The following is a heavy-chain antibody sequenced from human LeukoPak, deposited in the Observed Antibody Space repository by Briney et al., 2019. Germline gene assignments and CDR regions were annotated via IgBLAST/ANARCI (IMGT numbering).Heavy chain of an antibody. CDR1: GFSFSDAW. Sequence: GGSLRLSCAASGFSFSDAWMTWVRQAPGKGLEWVGRIKSKTDGGTTDYAAPVKGRFTISRDDSKSTLYLQTNSLKTEDTAVYYCTTVRRLFSLGYWGQGTLVTVSS. D-gene: IGHD4-17*01. V-gene: IGHV3-15*01. CDR3: TTVRRLFSLGY. CDR2: IKSKTDGGTT. J-gene: IGHJ4*02.